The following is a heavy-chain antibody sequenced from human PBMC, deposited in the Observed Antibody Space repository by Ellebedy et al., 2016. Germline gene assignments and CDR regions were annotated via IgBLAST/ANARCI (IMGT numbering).Heavy chain of an antibody. D-gene: IGHD3-10*01. CDR3: ARDSWYYGSGSPLPFAY. CDR1: GGSISSGGYY. CDR2: IYYSGST. Sequence: SETLSLTXTVSGGSISSGGYYWSWIRQHPGKGLEWIGYIYYSGSTYYNPSLKSRVTISVDTSKNQFSLKLSSVTAADTAVYYCARDSWYYGSGSPLPFAYWGQGTLVTVSS. V-gene: IGHV4-31*03. J-gene: IGHJ4*02.